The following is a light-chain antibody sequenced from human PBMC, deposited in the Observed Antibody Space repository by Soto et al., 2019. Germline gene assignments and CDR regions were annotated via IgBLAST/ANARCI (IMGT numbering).Light chain of an antibody. Sequence: QSALTQPASVSGSPGQSITISCTGTSSDVGGYNYVSWYQQHPGKAPKLMIYDVSNRPSGVSNRFSGSKSGNTASLTISGLQAEDEANYSCSQYTSSHVLFGGGTKLTVL. J-gene: IGLJ2*01. CDR3: SQYTSSHVL. V-gene: IGLV2-14*01. CDR2: DVS. CDR1: SSDVGGYNY.